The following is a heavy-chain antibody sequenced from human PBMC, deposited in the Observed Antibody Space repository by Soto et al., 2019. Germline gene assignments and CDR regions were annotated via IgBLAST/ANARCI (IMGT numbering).Heavy chain of an antibody. D-gene: IGHD3-10*01. CDR2: IYYSGST. Sequence: SLTCTFSCGSISSGDYYWSWIRQPPGKGLDWIGYIYYSGSTYYNPSLKSRVTISVDKSRNQFSLKLSSVIAADTAVYYCASSSMVRGANFDYGGQGSPVTVSS. V-gene: IGHV4-30-4*01. J-gene: IGHJ4*02. CDR1: CGSISSGDYY. CDR3: ASSSMVRGANFDY.